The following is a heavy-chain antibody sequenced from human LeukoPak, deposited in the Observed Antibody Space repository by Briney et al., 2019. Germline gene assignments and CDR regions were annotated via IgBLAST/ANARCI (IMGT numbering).Heavy chain of an antibody. CDR2: INHSGST. D-gene: IGHD2-2*01. Sequence: SETLSLTCAVYGGSFSGYYWSWIRQPPGKGRRGMGKINHSGSTNYNPSLKSRVTISVDTSKNQFSLKLSSVTAADTAVYYCARGGDIVVVPAAMLSAFDIWGQGTMVTVSS. CDR1: GGSFSGYY. V-gene: IGHV4-34*01. CDR3: ARGGDIVVVPAAMLSAFDI. J-gene: IGHJ3*02.